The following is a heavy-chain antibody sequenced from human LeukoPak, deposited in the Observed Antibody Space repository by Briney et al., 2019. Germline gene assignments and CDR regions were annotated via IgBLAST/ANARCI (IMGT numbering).Heavy chain of an antibody. CDR3: ARRYCGGDCYPPMYYYYYYYMDV. CDR2: ISSSSSYI. Sequence: PGGSLRLSCAASGFTFSSYSMNWVRQAPGKGLEWVSSISSSSSYIYYADSVKGRFTISRDNAKNSLYLQMNSLRAEDTAVYYCARRYCGGDCYPPMYYYYYYYMDVWGKGTTVTVSS. J-gene: IGHJ6*03. D-gene: IGHD2-21*02. V-gene: IGHV3-21*01. CDR1: GFTFSSYS.